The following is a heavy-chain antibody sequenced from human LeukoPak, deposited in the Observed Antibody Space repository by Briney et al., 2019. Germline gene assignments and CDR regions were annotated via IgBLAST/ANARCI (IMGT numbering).Heavy chain of an antibody. CDR2: ISGSGGST. J-gene: IGHJ6*03. V-gene: IGHV3-23*01. CDR1: GFTFSSYA. D-gene: IGHD2-2*01. Sequence: PGGSLRLSCAASGFTFSSYAMSWVRQAPGKGLEWVSAISGSGGSTYYADSVKGRFTISRDNSKNTLYLQMNSLRAEDTAVYYCANGAVPAATRDYYYYYYMDVWGKGTTVTVSS. CDR3: ANGAVPAATRDYYYYYYMDV.